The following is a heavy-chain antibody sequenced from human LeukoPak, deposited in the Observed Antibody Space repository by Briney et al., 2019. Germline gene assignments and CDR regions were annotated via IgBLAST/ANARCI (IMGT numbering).Heavy chain of an antibody. V-gene: IGHV1-46*01. D-gene: IGHD3-22*01. CDR2: ISPSGGST. CDR3: ARWELFYDSSGYYTGDI. Sequence: GAAVKVSCKASGYTFTSYNRHWGRQAPGQGLEWRGIISPSGGSTSYGKKFQGKVTMTRDTSTSKVYMELRSLRSEDKDVYYCARWELFYDSSGYYTGDIWGQGTMVTVSS. J-gene: IGHJ3*02. CDR1: GYTFTSYN.